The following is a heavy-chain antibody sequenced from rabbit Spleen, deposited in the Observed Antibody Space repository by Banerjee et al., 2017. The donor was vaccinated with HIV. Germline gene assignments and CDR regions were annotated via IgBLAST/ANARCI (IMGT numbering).Heavy chain of an antibody. CDR3: ARDTGSSFSSYGMDL. D-gene: IGHD8-1*01. J-gene: IGHJ6*01. V-gene: IGHV1S45*01. CDR2: IYAGSSGTT. CDR1: GFSFSSSYD. Sequence: QEQLVESGGGLVQPEGSLTLTCTASGFSFSSSYDMCWVRQAPGKGLEWIACIYAGSSGTTYYASGAKGRFTISKTSSTTVTLQMTSLTAADTATYFCARDTGSSFSSYGMDLWGPGTLVTVS.